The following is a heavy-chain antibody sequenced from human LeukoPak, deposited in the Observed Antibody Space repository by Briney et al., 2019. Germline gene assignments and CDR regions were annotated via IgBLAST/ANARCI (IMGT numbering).Heavy chain of an antibody. CDR3: ARDLIAARRYFDY. J-gene: IGHJ4*02. D-gene: IGHD6-6*01. CDR2: INWNGGST. CDR1: GFIFDNYG. Sequence: GGSLRLYCAASGFIFDNYGMSWVRQAPGKGLEWVSAINWNGGSTGYADSVRGRFTISRDSAKKSLYLQMNSLRAEDTAFYYCARDLIAARRYFDYWGQGTLVTVSS. V-gene: IGHV3-20*04.